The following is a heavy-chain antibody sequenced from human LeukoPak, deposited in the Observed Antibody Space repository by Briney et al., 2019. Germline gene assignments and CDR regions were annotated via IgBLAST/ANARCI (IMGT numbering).Heavy chain of an antibody. V-gene: IGHV4-34*01. CDR1: GGSFSGYY. Sequence: SETLSLTCAVYGGSFSGYYWSWIRQPPGKGLEWIGEINHSGSTNYNPSLKSRVTISVDTSKNQFSLKLSSVTAADTAVYYCARDRHSNYERSIDYWGQGTLVTVSS. CDR3: ARDRHSNYERSIDY. D-gene: IGHD4-11*01. CDR2: INHSGST. J-gene: IGHJ4*02.